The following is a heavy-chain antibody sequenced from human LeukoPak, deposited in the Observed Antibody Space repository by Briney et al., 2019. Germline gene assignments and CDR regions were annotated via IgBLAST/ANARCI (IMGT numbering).Heavy chain of an antibody. J-gene: IGHJ4*02. Sequence: PGGSLRLSCAASGFSFRSYEMNWVRQAPGRGLEWVSYISTSGSTIYYADSVRGRFTISRDNAKNSLYLQMNSLRVGDTAVYYCARRLANWKHGYYFEYWGQGTLVTVSS. V-gene: IGHV3-48*03. CDR2: ISTSGSTI. D-gene: IGHD1-1*01. CDR3: ARRLANWKHGYYFEY. CDR1: GFSFRSYE.